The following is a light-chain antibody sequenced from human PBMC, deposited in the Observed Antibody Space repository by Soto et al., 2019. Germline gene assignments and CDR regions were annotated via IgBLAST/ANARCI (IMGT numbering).Light chain of an antibody. J-gene: IGLJ2*01. V-gene: IGLV2-14*01. CDR3: SSYAGSRTLV. Sequence: QSVLTQPASVSGSPGQSVTISCTGTSSDIGGYDYVAWYQQHPGKAPKLIIYDVTNRPSGFSSRFSGSKSGNTASLTISGLQPEDEADYYCSSYAGSRTLVFGGGTKLTVL. CDR1: SSDIGGYDY. CDR2: DVT.